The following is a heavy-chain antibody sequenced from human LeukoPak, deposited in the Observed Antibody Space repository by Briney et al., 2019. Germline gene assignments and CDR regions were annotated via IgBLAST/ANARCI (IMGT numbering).Heavy chain of an antibody. Sequence: SETLSLTCTVSGDSISSYYWSWIRQPPGKGLEWIGYIYYSGSTNYNPSLKSRVTISVDTSKNQFSLKLSSVTAADTAVYYCARHSIVGQWLVPFDYWGQGTLVTVSS. J-gene: IGHJ4*02. CDR1: GDSISSYY. CDR3: ARHSIVGQWLVPFDY. V-gene: IGHV4-59*08. CDR2: IYYSGST. D-gene: IGHD6-19*01.